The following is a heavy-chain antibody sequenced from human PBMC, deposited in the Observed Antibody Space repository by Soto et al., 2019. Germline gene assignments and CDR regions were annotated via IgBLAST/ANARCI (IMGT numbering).Heavy chain of an antibody. D-gene: IGHD2-15*01. CDR3: ARGRLISLYYFDY. Sequence: HPGGSLRLSCAASGFTFSNYDMHWVRQVTGKGLKWVSTIGTAGDTYYPGSVKGRFTISRENAKNSLYLQMNSLRAEDTAVYYCARGRLISLYYFDYWGQGTLVTVSS. J-gene: IGHJ4*02. CDR2: IGTAGDT. CDR1: GFTFSNYD. V-gene: IGHV3-13*01.